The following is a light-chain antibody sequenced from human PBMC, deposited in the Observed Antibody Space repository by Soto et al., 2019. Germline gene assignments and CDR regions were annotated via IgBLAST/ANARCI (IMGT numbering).Light chain of an antibody. CDR1: QSISSR. Sequence: DIQMTQSPSTLSASVGDRVTITCRASQSISSRLAWYQQKPGKGPRLLISDASSLKSGVPSRFSGSRSGTECTLTISSLQPDDFASYYCQQYNSYPWTFGQGTKVEVK. CDR2: DAS. J-gene: IGKJ1*01. V-gene: IGKV1-5*01. CDR3: QQYNSYPWT.